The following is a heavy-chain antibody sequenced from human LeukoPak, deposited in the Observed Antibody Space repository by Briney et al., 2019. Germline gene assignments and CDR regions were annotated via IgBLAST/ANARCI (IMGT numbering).Heavy chain of an antibody. D-gene: IGHD1-26*01. CDR2: ISCSGSTI. Sequence: GGSLRLSCAASAFTFSDYYMNWIRQAPGKGLEWVSYISCSGSTIYYADSAKGRFTISRDNAKNSLYLQMNSLRAEDTAVYYCAREIRGYSYFDYWGQGTLVTVSS. J-gene: IGHJ4*02. CDR1: AFTFSDYY. V-gene: IGHV3-11*01. CDR3: AREIRGYSYFDY.